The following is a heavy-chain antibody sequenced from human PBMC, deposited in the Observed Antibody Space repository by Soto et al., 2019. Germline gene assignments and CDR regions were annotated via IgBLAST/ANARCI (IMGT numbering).Heavy chain of an antibody. V-gene: IGHV4-30-4*02. CDR2: IYYSVST. CDR3: ARDLSRGNCSGGSCYFNWFDP. Sequence: TFSVYGGSISSGDYYLSWVRQPPGKGLEWIGYIYYSVSTYYNPSLKSRVTISVDTSKNQFSLKLRSVNAADKAVYYCARDLSRGNCSGGSCYFNWFDPWGQGTLVRVSS. J-gene: IGHJ5*02. D-gene: IGHD2-15*01. CDR1: GGSISSGDYY.